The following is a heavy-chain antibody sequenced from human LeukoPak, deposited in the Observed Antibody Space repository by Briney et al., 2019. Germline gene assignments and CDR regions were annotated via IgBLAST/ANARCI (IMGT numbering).Heavy chain of an antibody. V-gene: IGHV3-15*01. D-gene: IGHD3-10*01. CDR1: GFTFSNAW. CDR3: TTDSVRGLETYYFDY. Sequence: GGSLRLSCAAPGFTFSNAWMSWVRQAPGKGLEWVGRIKSKTDGGTTDYAAPVKGRFTISRDDSKNTLYLQMNSLKTEDTAVYYCTTDSVRGLETYYFDYWGQGTLVTVSS. J-gene: IGHJ4*02. CDR2: IKSKTDGGTT.